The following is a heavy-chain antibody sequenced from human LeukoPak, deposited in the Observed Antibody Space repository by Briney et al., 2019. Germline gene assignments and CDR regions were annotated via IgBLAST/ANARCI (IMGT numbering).Heavy chain of an antibody. D-gene: IGHD7-27*01. V-gene: IGHV4-38-2*02. CDR1: GYSISSGYY. J-gene: IGHJ2*01. Sequence: SETLSLTCTVSGYSISSGYYWGWIRQPPGKGLEWIGSIYHSGSTYYNPSLKSRVTISVDTSKNQFSLKLSSVTAADTAVYYCARGRELGISSWYFDLWGRGTLVTVSS. CDR3: ARGRELGISSWYFDL. CDR2: IYHSGST.